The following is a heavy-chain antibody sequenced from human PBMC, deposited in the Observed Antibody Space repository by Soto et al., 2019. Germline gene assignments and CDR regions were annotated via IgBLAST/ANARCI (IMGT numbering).Heavy chain of an antibody. CDR3: ARGGYCGGGDCYRRELDY. J-gene: IGHJ4*02. V-gene: IGHV1-8*01. CDR2: MNPNSGNT. Sequence: QVQLVQSGAEVKKPGASVKVSCKASGYTFTSYDINWVRQATGQGLEWMGWMNPNSGNTGYAQKFQGRVTMTRDTSISTADMELSSLRSEDTAVYYCARGGYCGGGDCYRRELDYCGQGTLVTVSS. D-gene: IGHD2-15*01. CDR1: GYTFTSYD.